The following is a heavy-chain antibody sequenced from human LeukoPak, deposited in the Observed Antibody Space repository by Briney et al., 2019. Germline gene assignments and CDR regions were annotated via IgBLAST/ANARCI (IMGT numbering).Heavy chain of an antibody. D-gene: IGHD3-10*01. CDR1: GYSFTSYW. CDR2: IYLSDAYT. CDR3: APSHYGSGSYYSI. V-gene: IGHV5-10-1*01. Sequence: GESLKISCKGSGYSFTSYWISWVRQILGKGLEWMGRIYLSDAYTNYSPCFQGDVTISADKSISTAYLQWSRLKASDTTMYYCAPSHYGSGSYYSIWGQGTLVTVSS. J-gene: IGHJ4*02.